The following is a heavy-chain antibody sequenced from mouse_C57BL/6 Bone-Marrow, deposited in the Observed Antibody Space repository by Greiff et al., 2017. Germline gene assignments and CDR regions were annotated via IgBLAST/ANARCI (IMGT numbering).Heavy chain of an antibody. CDR3: TPDYYGTLYAVGY. V-gene: IGHV14-4*01. J-gene: IGHJ4*01. CDR1: GFNIKDDY. D-gene: IGHD1-1*01. CDR2: IDPENGDT. Sequence: EVQLVESGAELVRPGASVKLSCTASGFNIKDDYMHWVKQRPEQGLEWIGWIDPENGDTEYASQFPGKATITADTSSNTAYLQLSSLTSEDTAVYYCTPDYYGTLYAVGYWGQGTSVTVSS.